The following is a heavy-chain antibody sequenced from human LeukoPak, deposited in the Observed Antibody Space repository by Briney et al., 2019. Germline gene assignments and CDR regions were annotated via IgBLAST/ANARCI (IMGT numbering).Heavy chain of an antibody. Sequence: GGSLRLSCAASGFTFSSYEMNWVRQAPGKGLEWVSYISSSGSTIYYADSVKGRFTISRDNAKNSLYLQMNSLRAEDTAVYYCARTYYYDSSGYHGHWGQGTLVTVSS. D-gene: IGHD3-22*01. CDR3: ARTYYYDSSGYHGH. J-gene: IGHJ4*02. V-gene: IGHV3-48*03. CDR2: ISSSGSTI. CDR1: GFTFSSYE.